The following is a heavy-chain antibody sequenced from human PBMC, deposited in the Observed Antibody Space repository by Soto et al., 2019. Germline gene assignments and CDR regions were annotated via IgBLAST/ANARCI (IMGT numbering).Heavy chain of an antibody. J-gene: IGHJ3*02. CDR1: GFTFDDYA. CDR2: ISWNSGSI. D-gene: IGHD2-15*01. CDR3: AKGTVVAATRSAFDI. Sequence: GGSLRLSCAASGFTFDDYAMHWVRQAPGKGLEWVSGISWNSGSIGYADSVKGRFTISRDNAKNSLYLQMNSLRAEDTALYYCAKGTVVAATRSAFDIWGQGTMVTVSS. V-gene: IGHV3-9*01.